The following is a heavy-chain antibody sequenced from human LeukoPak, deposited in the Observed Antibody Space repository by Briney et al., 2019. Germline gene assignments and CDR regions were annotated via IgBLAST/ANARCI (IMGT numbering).Heavy chain of an antibody. J-gene: IGHJ4*02. Sequence: PGGSLRLSCSASGFTFSSYAMHWVRQAPGQGLEYVSAISSSGGGTYYADSVKGRFTISRDNSKNTLYLQMNSLRAEDTAVYYCARGEWELLPPDYWGQGTLVTVSS. D-gene: IGHD1-26*01. CDR3: ARGEWELLPPDY. V-gene: IGHV3-64*04. CDR1: GFTFSSYA. CDR2: ISSSGGGT.